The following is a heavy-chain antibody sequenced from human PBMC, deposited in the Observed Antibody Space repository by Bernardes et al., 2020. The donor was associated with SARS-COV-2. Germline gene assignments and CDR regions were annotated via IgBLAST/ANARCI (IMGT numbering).Heavy chain of an antibody. CDR1: GYSFIAYY. D-gene: IGHD1-26*01. J-gene: IGHJ3*02. V-gene: IGHV1-2*02. CDR3: ASVTWSQRDDFDI. Sequence: ASVKVSCKASGYSFIAYYLHWVRQAPGQGLEWMGWINPKSGDTNYAQKFQGRVTMTRDTAITTAYMELSRLTSGDTAIYYCASVTWSQRDDFDIWGQGTMVTVSS. CDR2: INPKSGDT.